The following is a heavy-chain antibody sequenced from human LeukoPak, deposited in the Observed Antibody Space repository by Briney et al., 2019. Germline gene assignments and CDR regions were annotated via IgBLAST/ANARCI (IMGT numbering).Heavy chain of an antibody. CDR3: ARDWTAVRYYDSSGYYPEAFDI. D-gene: IGHD3-22*01. CDR1: GFTFSSYS. V-gene: IGHV3-48*04. Sequence: GGSLRLSXAASGFTFSSYSMNWVRQAPGKGLEWVSYISSSGSTIYYADSVKGRFTISRDNAKNSLYLQMNSLRAEDTAVYYCARDWTAVRYYDSSGYYPEAFDIWGQGTMVTVSS. CDR2: ISSSGSTI. J-gene: IGHJ3*02.